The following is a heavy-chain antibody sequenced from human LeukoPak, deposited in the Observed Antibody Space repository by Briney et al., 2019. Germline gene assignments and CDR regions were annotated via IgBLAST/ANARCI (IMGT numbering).Heavy chain of an antibody. V-gene: IGHV5-51*01. CDR1: GSRFTSYW. CDR2: IYPGDSDT. D-gene: IGHD6-13*01. Sequence: GASLQISCKGSGSRFTSYWIGWVRQLPGKGLEWMGIIYPGDSDTRYSPSFQGQVTISADKSISTAYLQWSSLKASDTAMYYCARSSSSSWYYFDYWGQGTLVTVSS. CDR3: ARSSSSSWYYFDY. J-gene: IGHJ4*02.